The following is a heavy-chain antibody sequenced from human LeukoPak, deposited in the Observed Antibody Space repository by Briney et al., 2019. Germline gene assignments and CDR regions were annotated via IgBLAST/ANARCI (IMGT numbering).Heavy chain of an antibody. J-gene: IGHJ4*02. CDR3: ARDGGSYPHSDY. D-gene: IGHD1-26*01. CDR1: GGSISSYY. V-gene: IGHV4-59*01. Sequence: SETLSLTCTVSGGSISSYYWSWIRQPPGKGLEWIGYIYYSGSTNYNPSLKSRVTISVDTSKNQFSLKLSSVTAADTAVYYCARDGGSYPHSDYWGQGTLVTVSS. CDR2: IYYSGST.